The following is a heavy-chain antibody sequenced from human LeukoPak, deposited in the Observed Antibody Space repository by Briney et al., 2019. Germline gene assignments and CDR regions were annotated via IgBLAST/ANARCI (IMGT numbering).Heavy chain of an antibody. CDR2: IYYSGST. J-gene: IGHJ6*02. CDR3: ARHWFGELSSVDFLPPDMDV. V-gene: IGHV4-39*01. CDR1: GGSISSSSYY. Sequence: KSSETLSLTCTVSGGSISSSSYYWGWIRQPPGKGLEWIGSIYYSGSTYYNPSLKSRVTISVDTSKNQFSLKLSSVTAADTAVYYCARHWFGELSSVDFLPPDMDVWGQGTTVTVSS. D-gene: IGHD3-10*01.